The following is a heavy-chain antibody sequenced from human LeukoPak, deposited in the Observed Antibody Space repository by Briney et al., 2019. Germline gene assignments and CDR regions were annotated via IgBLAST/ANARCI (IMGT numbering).Heavy chain of an antibody. V-gene: IGHV4-59*01. D-gene: IGHD2-2*01. CDR3: ARDRRTRYCSSTSCYGAFDI. Sequence: SETLSLTCAVYGGSFSGYYWSWIRQPPGKGLEWIGYIYYSGSTNYNPSLKSRVTISVDTSKNQFSLKLSSVTAADTAVYYCARDRRTRYCSSTSCYGAFDIWGQGTMVTVSS. CDR2: IYYSGST. J-gene: IGHJ3*02. CDR1: GGSFSGYY.